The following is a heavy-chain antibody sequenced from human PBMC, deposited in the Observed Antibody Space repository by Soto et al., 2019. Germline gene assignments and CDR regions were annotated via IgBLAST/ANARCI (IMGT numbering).Heavy chain of an antibody. CDR2: ISGSAIST. D-gene: IGHD1-1*01. CDR3: VNWNDEDVE. CDR1: GFSFTKYA. V-gene: IGHV3-23*01. Sequence: EVHLLESGGDLVQPGGSLRLSCVASGFSFTKYAMTWVRQAPGKGLEWVATISGSAISTEYADSVKGRFTISRDNSKNTLFLQMQSLRAEDTATYYCVNWNDEDVEWGQGTLVAVSS. J-gene: IGHJ4*01.